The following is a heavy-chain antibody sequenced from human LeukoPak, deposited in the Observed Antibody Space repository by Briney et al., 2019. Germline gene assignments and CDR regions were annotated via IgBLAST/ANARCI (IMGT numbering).Heavy chain of an antibody. CDR2: INWNGGST. CDR3: AREVSPRITIFGVVFRGNAFDI. Sequence: GGSLRLSCAASGFTFDDYGMSWVRQAPGKGLEWVSGINWNGGSTGYADSVKGRFTISRDNAKNSLYLQMNSLRAEDTALYYCAREVSPRITIFGVVFRGNAFDIWGQGTMVTVSS. D-gene: IGHD3-3*01. CDR1: GFTFDDYG. J-gene: IGHJ3*02. V-gene: IGHV3-20*04.